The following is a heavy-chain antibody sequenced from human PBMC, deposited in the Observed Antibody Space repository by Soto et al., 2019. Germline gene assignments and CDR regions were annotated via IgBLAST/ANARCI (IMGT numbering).Heavy chain of an antibody. D-gene: IGHD3-3*01. V-gene: IGHV3-33*01. CDR1: GFTFSSYG. CDR3: ARDREYYDFWSGYQSYYGMDV. J-gene: IGHJ6*02. CDR2: IWYDGSNK. Sequence: QVQLVESGGGVVQPGRSLRLSCAASGFTFSSYGMHWVRQAPGKGLEWVAVIWYDGSNKYYADSVKGRFTISRDNSKNTLYLQMNSLRAEHTAVYYCARDREYYDFWSGYQSYYGMDVWGQGTTVTVSS.